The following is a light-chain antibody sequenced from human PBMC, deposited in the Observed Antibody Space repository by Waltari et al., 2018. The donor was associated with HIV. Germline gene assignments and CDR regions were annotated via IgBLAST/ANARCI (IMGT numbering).Light chain of an antibody. CDR2: GAS. V-gene: IGKV3-20*01. Sequence: EIVLTQSPGTLSLSPGERATLSCRASQSVSSNYLAWYQQRPGQAPRLLIYGASSRATGIPDRFSGSGSGTDFTLTISRLEPKDFAVYYCQQYGISPWTFGQGTKVEIK. CDR3: QQYGISPWT. CDR1: QSVSSNY. J-gene: IGKJ1*01.